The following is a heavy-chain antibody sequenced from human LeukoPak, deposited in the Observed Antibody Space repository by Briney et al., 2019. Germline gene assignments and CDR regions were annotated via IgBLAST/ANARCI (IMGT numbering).Heavy chain of an antibody. CDR2: IYYSGST. D-gene: IGHD3-22*01. CDR1: GASISSSSYY. Sequence: SETLSLTCTVSGASISSSSYYWGWIRQSPGKGLEWIGSIYYSGSTYFNPSLKSRVTMSVDTSKNHFSLKLTSVTAADTAVYYCARHPGYYDSSGYYVSASDIWGQGTMVTVSS. V-gene: IGHV4-39*01. CDR3: ARHPGYYDSSGYYVSASDI. J-gene: IGHJ3*02.